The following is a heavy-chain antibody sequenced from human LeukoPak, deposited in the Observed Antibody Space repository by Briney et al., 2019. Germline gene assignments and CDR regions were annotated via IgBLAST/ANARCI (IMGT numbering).Heavy chain of an antibody. CDR1: GFTFDDYA. CDR3: AKLRGSSGWFDY. D-gene: IGHD6-19*01. J-gene: IGHJ4*02. Sequence: PGRSLRLSCAASGFTFDDYAMHWVRQAPGKGLEWVSGISWNSGSIGYADSVKGRFTISRDNAKSSLYLQMNSLRAEDTALYYCAKLRGSSGWFDYWGQGTLVTVSS. CDR2: ISWNSGSI. V-gene: IGHV3-9*01.